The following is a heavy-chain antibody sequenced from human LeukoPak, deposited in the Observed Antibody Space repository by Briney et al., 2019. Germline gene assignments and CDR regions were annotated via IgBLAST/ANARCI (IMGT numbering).Heavy chain of an antibody. CDR3: ARVALEAFDI. D-gene: IGHD1-1*01. CDR1: GGSFSGYY. V-gene: IGHV4-34*01. Sequence: SETLSLTCAVYGGSFSGYYWSLIRQPPGKGLEWIGEINHSGSTNYNPSLKSRVTISVDTSKNQFSLKLSSVTAADTAVYYCARVALEAFDIWGQGTMVTVSS. J-gene: IGHJ3*02. CDR2: INHSGST.